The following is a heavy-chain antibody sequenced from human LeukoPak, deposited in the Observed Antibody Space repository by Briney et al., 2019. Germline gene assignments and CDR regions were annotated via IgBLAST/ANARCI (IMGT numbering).Heavy chain of an antibody. Sequence: PGRSLRLSCAASGFTFSSYGMHWVRQAPGKGLEWVAVIWYDGSNKYYADSVKGRFTISRDNSKNTLYPQMNSLRAEDTAVYYCATRDPPLDYWGQGTLVTVSS. D-gene: IGHD5-24*01. CDR2: IWYDGSNK. J-gene: IGHJ4*02. CDR1: GFTFSSYG. V-gene: IGHV3-33*01. CDR3: ATRDPPLDY.